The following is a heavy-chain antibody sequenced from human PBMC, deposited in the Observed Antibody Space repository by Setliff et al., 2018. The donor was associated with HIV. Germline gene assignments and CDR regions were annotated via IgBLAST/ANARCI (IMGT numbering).Heavy chain of an antibody. D-gene: IGHD6-13*01. V-gene: IGHV4-31*03. J-gene: IGHJ4*02. CDR3: ARGIAAAAAYFDY. Sequence: TLSLTCTVSGGSISSGGYYWSWIRQHPGKGLEWIGYIYYSGSTYYNPSLKSRVTISLDTSKNQFSLKLSSVTAADTAVYYCARGIAAAAAYFDYWGQGTLVTVSS. CDR1: GGSISSGGYY. CDR2: IYYSGST.